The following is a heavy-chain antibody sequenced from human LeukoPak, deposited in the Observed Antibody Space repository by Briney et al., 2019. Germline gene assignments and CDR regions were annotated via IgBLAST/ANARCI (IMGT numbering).Heavy chain of an antibody. CDR1: GYTFTGYY. CDR2: INPNSGGT. J-gene: IGHJ4*02. CDR3: ATARDRNSVYSSLDY. Sequence: GASVKVSCKASGYTFTGYYMHWVRQAPGQGLEWMGWINPNSGGTTYAQKFQGRVTMTRDTSISTAYMELSSLRSDDTAVYYCATARDRNSVYSSLDYWGQGTLVIVSS. D-gene: IGHD5/OR15-5a*01. V-gene: IGHV1-2*02.